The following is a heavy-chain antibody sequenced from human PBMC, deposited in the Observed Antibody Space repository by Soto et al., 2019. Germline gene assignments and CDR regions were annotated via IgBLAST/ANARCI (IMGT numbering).Heavy chain of an antibody. CDR1: GYSFTDYH. V-gene: IGHV1-2*04. D-gene: IGHD2-8*01. CDR2: INPKSGGT. CDR3: ARGDSTDCSNGVCSFFYNHDMDV. Sequence: ASVKVSCKASGYSFTDYHIHWVRQAPGQGLEWLGRINPKSGGTSTAQKFQGWVTMTTDTSISTASMELTRLSSDDTAIYYCARGDSTDCSNGVCSFFYNHDMDVWGQGTAVTVSS. J-gene: IGHJ6*02.